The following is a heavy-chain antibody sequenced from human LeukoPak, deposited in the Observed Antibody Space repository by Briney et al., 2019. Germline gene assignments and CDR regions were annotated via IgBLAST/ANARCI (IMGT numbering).Heavy chain of an antibody. J-gene: IGHJ5*02. CDR2: IIPIFGTT. V-gene: IGHV1-69*13. CDR1: GGTFSSYA. Sequence: ASVKVSCKASGGTFSSYAINWVRQAPGQGLEWMGGIIPIFGTTHYAQKFQGGVTITADDSTSTAYMELSSLRSEDTAVYYCARDKENYSWFDPWGQGNLVTVSS. CDR3: ARDKENYSWFDP.